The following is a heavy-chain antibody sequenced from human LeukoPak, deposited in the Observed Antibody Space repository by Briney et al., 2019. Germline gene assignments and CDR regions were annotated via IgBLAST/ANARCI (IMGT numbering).Heavy chain of an antibody. J-gene: IGHJ3*01. V-gene: IGHV7-4-1*02. CDR1: GYILTNYA. D-gene: IGHD2-15*01. Sequence: ASVKVSCKASGYILTNYAMNWVRQAPGQGLEWMGWINTNTGNPTYAQGFTGRFVFSLDTSVSTAYLRISSLKAEDTAVYYCASKIGRWALGLWGQGTMVTVSS. CDR3: ASKIGRWALGL. CDR2: INTNTGNP.